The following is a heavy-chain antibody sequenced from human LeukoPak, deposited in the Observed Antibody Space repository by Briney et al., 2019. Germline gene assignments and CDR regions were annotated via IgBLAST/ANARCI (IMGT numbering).Heavy chain of an antibody. CDR3: ARDGGGSYFDY. Sequence: KASETLFLTCTVSGGSISSYYWSWIRQPPGKGLEWIGYIYYSGSTNYNPSLKSRVTISVDTSKNQFSLKLSSVTAADTAVYYCARDGGGSYFDYWGQGTLVTVSS. V-gene: IGHV4-59*01. CDR2: IYYSGST. J-gene: IGHJ4*02. D-gene: IGHD1-26*01. CDR1: GGSISSYY.